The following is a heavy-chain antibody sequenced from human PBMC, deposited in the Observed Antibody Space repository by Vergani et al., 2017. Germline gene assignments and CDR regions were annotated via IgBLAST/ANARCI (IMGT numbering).Heavy chain of an antibody. CDR3: ARASNRYNEHYYYGMDV. J-gene: IGHJ6*02. D-gene: IGHD5-24*01. Sequence: QVQLQESGPGLVKPSETLSLTCAVSGYSISSGYYWGWIRQPPGKGLEWIGSIYHSGSTNYNPSLKSRVTISVDKSKNQFSLKRSSVTAADTAVYYCARASNRYNEHYYYGMDVWGQGTTVTVSS. V-gene: IGHV4-38-2*01. CDR1: GYSISSGYY. CDR2: IYHSGST.